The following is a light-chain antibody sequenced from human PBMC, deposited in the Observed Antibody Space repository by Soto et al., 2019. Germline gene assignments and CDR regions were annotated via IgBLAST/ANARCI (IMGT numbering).Light chain of an antibody. CDR3: QQYNYWPPLYT. Sequence: EIVMTQSPATLSVSPGERATLSCRASQSVSSNLAWYQQKPGQAPRLLIYGASTRATGIPARFSGSGSGTEFTLTISILQSEDFAVYYCQQYNYWPPLYTFGQGTKLEIK. CDR2: GAS. V-gene: IGKV3-15*01. J-gene: IGKJ2*01. CDR1: QSVSSN.